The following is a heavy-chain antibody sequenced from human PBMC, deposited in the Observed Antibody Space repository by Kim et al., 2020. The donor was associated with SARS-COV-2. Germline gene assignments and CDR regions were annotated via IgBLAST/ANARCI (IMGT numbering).Heavy chain of an antibody. CDR2: ISGSGGST. CDR3: AKSAPAEWIQLWLCWYFDL. Sequence: GGSLRLSCAASGFTFSSYAMSWVRQAPGKGLEWVSAISGSGGSTYYADSVKGRFTISRDNSKNTRYLQMNSLRAEDTAVYYCAKSAPAEWIQLWLCWYFDLWGRGTLVTVSS. CDR1: GFTFSSYA. D-gene: IGHD5-18*01. J-gene: IGHJ2*01. V-gene: IGHV3-23*01.